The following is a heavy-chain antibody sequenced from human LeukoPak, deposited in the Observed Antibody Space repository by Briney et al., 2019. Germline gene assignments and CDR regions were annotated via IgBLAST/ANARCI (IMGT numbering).Heavy chain of an antibody. CDR1: GGSFSGYY. V-gene: IGHV4-34*01. D-gene: IGHD3-22*01. J-gene: IGHJ4*02. CDR2: INHSGST. Sequence: SETLSLTCAVYGGSFSGYYWSWIRQPPGKGLEWIGEINHSGSTNYNPSLKSRVTISVDTSKNQFSLKLSSVTAADTAVYYCARGEYYDSSGPYLDYWGQGTLVTVSS. CDR3: ARGEYYDSSGPYLDY.